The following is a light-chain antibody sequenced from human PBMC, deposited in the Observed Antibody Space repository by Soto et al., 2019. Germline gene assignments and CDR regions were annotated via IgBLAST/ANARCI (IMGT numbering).Light chain of an antibody. J-gene: IGKJ2*01. Sequence: DIQTTQSPSTLSASVGDRVTITCRARQNIVNWLAWYQQKPGKAPNLLIYKTYTLQRGVPSRFSGSGSGTEFTLTISSLQPDDFATYYCQQYGSHPMYTFGQGTKVDIK. CDR3: QQYGSHPMYT. CDR2: KTY. V-gene: IGKV1-5*03. CDR1: QNIVNW.